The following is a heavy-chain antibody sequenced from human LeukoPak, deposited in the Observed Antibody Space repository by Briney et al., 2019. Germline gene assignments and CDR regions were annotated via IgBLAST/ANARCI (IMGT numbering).Heavy chain of an antibody. CDR1: GGSISSGGYY. CDR2: IYYSGST. CDR3: ARDVSRPSAWFDP. J-gene: IGHJ5*02. Sequence: KPSETLSLTCTVSGGSISSGGYYWSWIRQHPGKGLEWIGYIYYSGSTYYNPSLKSRVTISVDTSKNQFSLKLSSVTAADTAVYYCARDVSRPSAWFDPWGQGTLVTVSS. V-gene: IGHV4-31*03.